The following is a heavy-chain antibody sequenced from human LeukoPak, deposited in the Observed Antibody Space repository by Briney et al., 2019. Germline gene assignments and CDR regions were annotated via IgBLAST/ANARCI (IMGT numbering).Heavy chain of an antibody. CDR2: ISAFNGNT. D-gene: IGHD5-12*01. J-gene: IGHJ4*02. Sequence: ASVKVSCKASGYMFSIYGISWVRQAPGQGLGWMGWISAFNGNTNYARNFQDRVTMTTDTSTSTAYMELTSLRSDDTAVYYCARSPPSTGYDRFDTWGQGTLVTVSS. CDR3: ARSPPSTGYDRFDT. CDR1: GYMFSIYG. V-gene: IGHV1-18*01.